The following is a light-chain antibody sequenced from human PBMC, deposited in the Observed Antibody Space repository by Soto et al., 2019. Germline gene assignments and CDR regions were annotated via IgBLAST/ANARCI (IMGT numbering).Light chain of an antibody. J-gene: IGKJ2*01. CDR2: GAS. CDR1: QSVSNSY. Sequence: EIVLTQSPGTLSLSPGERATLSCRASQSVSNSYLAWYQQKPGQAPRLLIYGASSRATGIPDRFSGSGSGTDFPLTISRLEPEDFAVYYCQQYGSSPPYTFGQGTKLEI. CDR3: QQYGSSPPYT. V-gene: IGKV3-20*01.